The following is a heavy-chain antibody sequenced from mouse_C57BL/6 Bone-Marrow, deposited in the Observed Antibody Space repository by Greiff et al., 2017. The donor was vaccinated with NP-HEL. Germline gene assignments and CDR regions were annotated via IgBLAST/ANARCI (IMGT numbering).Heavy chain of an antibody. D-gene: IGHD1-1*01. CDR1: GFTFSDYY. Sequence: DVKLVESEGGLVQPGSSMKLSCTASGFTFSDYYMAWVRQVPEKGLEWVANINYDGSSTYYLDSLKSRFIISRDNAKNILYLQMSSLKSEDTATYYCARVLRGYFDVWGTGTTVTVSS. J-gene: IGHJ1*03. CDR2: INYDGSST. V-gene: IGHV5-16*01. CDR3: ARVLRGYFDV.